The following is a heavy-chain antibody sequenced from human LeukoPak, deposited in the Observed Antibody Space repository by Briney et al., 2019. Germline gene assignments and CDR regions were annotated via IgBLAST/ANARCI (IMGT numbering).Heavy chain of an antibody. D-gene: IGHD3-22*01. J-gene: IGHJ6*03. CDR3: ARLKFYDSTGYNQGYYMDV. CDR1: DGSTINYY. Sequence: NPAETLSLTCTVSDGSTINYYWSWIRQSAGKGLEWVGRIYITGTTDYNPSLKSRLTMSIDTSKNQFSLNLRSVTAADTAVYYCARLKFYDSTGYNQGYYMDVWGKGLTVTVSS. V-gene: IGHV4-4*07. CDR2: IYITGTT.